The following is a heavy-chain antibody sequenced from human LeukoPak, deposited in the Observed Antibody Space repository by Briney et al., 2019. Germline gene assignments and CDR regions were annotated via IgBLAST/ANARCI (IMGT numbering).Heavy chain of an antibody. CDR1: GFTVSNNY. CDR3: AGHSEMDV. J-gene: IGHJ6*02. V-gene: IGHV3-53*01. D-gene: IGHD6-13*01. CDR2: IYSGGST. Sequence: GGSLRLSCAASGFTVSNNYMIWVRQAPGKGLEWVSLIYSGGSTYYSDSVRGRFATSRDNSKNTLYLQMSSLRAEDTAVYYCAGHSEMDVWGQGITVTVSS.